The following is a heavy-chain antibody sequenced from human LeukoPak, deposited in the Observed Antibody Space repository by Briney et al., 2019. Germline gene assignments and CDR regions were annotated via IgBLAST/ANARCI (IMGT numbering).Heavy chain of an antibody. J-gene: IGHJ6*03. V-gene: IGHV3-23*01. CDR1: GFTFSSYA. Sequence: GGSLRLSCAASGFTFSSYAMSWVRQAPGKGLEWVSAISGSGGSTYYADSVKGRFTIPRDNSKNTLYLQMNSLRAEDTAVYYCAKDPTGYCSSTSCYNYYYYYMDVWGKGTTVTVSS. D-gene: IGHD2-2*01. CDR3: AKDPTGYCSSTSCYNYYYYYMDV. CDR2: ISGSGGST.